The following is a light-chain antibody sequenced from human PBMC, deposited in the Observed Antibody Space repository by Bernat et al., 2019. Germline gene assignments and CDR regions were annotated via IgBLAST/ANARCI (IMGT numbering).Light chain of an antibody. Sequence: QSVLTQPPSVSAAPGQKVTISCSGNSSNIGINFVSWYQQVPGTAPKLLIYEDNKRPSGIPDRFSASKSGTSATLGITGLQTGDEADYCCGTWDRSLSLFVFAIGTKVSVL. J-gene: IGLJ1*01. CDR1: SSNIGINF. CDR2: EDN. CDR3: GTWDRSLSLFV. V-gene: IGLV1-51*01.